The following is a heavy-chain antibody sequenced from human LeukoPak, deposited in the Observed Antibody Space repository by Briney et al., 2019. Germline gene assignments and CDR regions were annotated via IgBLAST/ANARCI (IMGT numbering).Heavy chain of an antibody. V-gene: IGHV3-53*01. CDR3: ARSDDSSGYPFDY. J-gene: IGHJ4*02. D-gene: IGHD3-22*01. Sequence: GGSLRLSCSASGITFSDYYMSWVRQAPGKGLEWVSIIYSGGVTYYADSVKGRFTISRENSKNTLYLQMNSLRAEDTAVYYCARSDDSSGYPFDYWGQGTLVTVSS. CDR1: GITFSDYY. CDR2: IYSGGVT.